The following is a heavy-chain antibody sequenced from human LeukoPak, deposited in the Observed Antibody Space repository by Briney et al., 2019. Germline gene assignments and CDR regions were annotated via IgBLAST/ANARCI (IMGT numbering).Heavy chain of an antibody. V-gene: IGHV3-23*01. D-gene: IGHD3-10*01. CDR3: AKDREPLDYYGSGSLDY. CDR2: ISASGDTT. J-gene: IGHJ4*02. Sequence: ETLSLTCAVYGGSFSGYYWSWVRQAPGKGLEWVSAISASGDTTYYADSVRGRFTISRDNSKNTLYLQMNSLRAEDTAVYYCAKDREPLDYYGSGSLDYWGQGTLVTVSS. CDR1: GGSFSGYY.